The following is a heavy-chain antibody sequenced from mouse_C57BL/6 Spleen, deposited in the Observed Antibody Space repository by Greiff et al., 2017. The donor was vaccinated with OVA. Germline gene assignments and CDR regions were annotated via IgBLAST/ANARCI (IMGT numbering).Heavy chain of an antibody. CDR2: INYDGSST. D-gene: IGHD1-1*01. CDR3: GRGHYVWYFDV. V-gene: IGHV5-16*01. J-gene: IGHJ1*03. CDR1: GFTFSDYY. Sequence: DVKLVESEGGLVQPGSSMKLSCTASGFTFSDYYMAWVRQVPEKGLEWVANINYDGSSTYYLDSLKSRFIISRDHAKNILYLQMSSLKSEDTATDCCGRGHYVWYFDVWGTGTTVTVSS.